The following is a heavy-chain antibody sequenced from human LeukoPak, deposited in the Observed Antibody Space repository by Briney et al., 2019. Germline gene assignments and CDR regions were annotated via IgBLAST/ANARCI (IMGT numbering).Heavy chain of an antibody. J-gene: IGHJ3*02. D-gene: IGHD3-10*01. CDR2: FDPEDGET. V-gene: IGHV1-24*01. CDR1: GYTLTELS. CDR3: ATGITMVRGVMPDAFDI. Sequence: ASVKVSCKVSGYTLTELSMHWVRQAPGKGLEWMGGFDPEDGETIYAQKFQGRVTMTEDTSTDTAYMELSSLRSEDTAVYYCATGITMVRGVMPDAFDIWGQGTMVTVSS.